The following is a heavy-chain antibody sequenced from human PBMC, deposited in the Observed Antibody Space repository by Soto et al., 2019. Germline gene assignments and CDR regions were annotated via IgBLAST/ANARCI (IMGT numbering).Heavy chain of an antibody. D-gene: IGHD4-17*01. Sequence: GGSLRLSCAASGFTFTSYAMSWVRQAPGEGLEWVSAISGSGGSTYYADSAKGRFTISRDNSKNTLYLQMNSLRAEDTAVYYCAKDRYGDYAFDYWGQGTLVTVSS. CDR2: ISGSGGST. CDR1: GFTFTSYA. CDR3: AKDRYGDYAFDY. J-gene: IGHJ4*02. V-gene: IGHV3-23*01.